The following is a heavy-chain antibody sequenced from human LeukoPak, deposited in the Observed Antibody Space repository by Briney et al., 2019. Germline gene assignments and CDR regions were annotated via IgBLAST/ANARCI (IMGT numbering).Heavy chain of an antibody. J-gene: IGHJ6*03. CDR2: IRHDGSNK. CDR1: GFTLSSNG. CDR3: AKDRGNRYYKDV. V-gene: IGHV3-30*02. Sequence: GGSLRLSCAASGFTLSSNGMNWVRQAPGKGLEWVAFIRHDGSNKEYADSVKGRFTISRDNSKNTMYLQMNSLRGEDTAVYYCAKDRGNRYYKDVWGKGTTVTVSS.